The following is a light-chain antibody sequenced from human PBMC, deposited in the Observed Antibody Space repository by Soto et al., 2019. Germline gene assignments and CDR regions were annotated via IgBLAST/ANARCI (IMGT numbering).Light chain of an antibody. CDR3: QQRSNWPIT. CDR2: DAS. J-gene: IGKJ5*01. V-gene: IGKV3-11*01. CDR1: QSISDT. Sequence: EIVMTPSPATLSVSPGGRATLFCRASQSISDTLAWYQHKPGQTPRLLIYDASNRATGIPARFSGSGSGTDFTLTVSSLEPEDFAVYYCQQRSNWPITFGQGTRLEIK.